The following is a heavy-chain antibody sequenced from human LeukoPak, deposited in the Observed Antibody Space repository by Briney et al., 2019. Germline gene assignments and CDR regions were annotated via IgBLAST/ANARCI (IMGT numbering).Heavy chain of an antibody. D-gene: IGHD5-18*01. CDR2: IIPIFGSS. CDR3: ARVTHTELSTWFDP. Sequence: SVKVSCKASGYTFTSYGISWVRHAPGQGLEWMGGIIPIFGSSNYAQKFQGRVTITADESTTTAYMELSSLRSEDTAVYYCARVTHTELSTWFDPWGQGTLVTVSS. CDR1: GYTFTSYG. J-gene: IGHJ5*02. V-gene: IGHV1-69*13.